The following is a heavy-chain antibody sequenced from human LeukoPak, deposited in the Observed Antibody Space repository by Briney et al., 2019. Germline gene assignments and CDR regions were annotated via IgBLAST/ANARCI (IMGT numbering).Heavy chain of an antibody. CDR2: ISAYNGNT. J-gene: IGHJ6*02. D-gene: IGHD2-2*01. V-gene: IGHV1-18*01. CDR3: ARAGYCSSTSCYEADYYYYGMDV. CDR1: GYTFTSYG. Sequence: ASVKVSCKASGYTFTSYGISWVRQAPGQGLEWMGWISAYNGNTNYARKLQGRVTMTTDTSTSTAYMELRSLRSDDTAVYYCARAGYCSSTSCYEADYYYYGMDVWGQGTTVTVSS.